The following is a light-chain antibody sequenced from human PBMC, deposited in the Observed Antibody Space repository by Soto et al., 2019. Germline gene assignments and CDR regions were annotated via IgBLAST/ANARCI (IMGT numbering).Light chain of an antibody. Sequence: EIVMTQSPTTLSVSPGEGATLSCRASQSLSSNLAWYQQKPGQSPRLLIYGASTRASGIPARFSGSGSGTEFTLTISSLESEDFAVYYCQQYNYWPLYTFGQGTELEIK. J-gene: IGKJ2*01. CDR2: GAS. CDR1: QSLSSN. CDR3: QQYNYWPLYT. V-gene: IGKV3-15*01.